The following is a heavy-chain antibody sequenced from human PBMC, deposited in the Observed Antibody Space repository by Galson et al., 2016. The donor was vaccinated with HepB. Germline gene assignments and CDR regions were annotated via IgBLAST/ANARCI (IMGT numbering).Heavy chain of an antibody. CDR1: GFRFSDYN. J-gene: IGHJ6*02. D-gene: IGHD3-3*01. CDR2: ISASSGTI. V-gene: IGHV3-48*01. CDR3: AKDEFLEGDYYYYGMDV. Sequence: SLRLSCAASGFRFSDYNMNWVRQAPGRGLEWVAYISASSGTIYYADSVKGRFTISRDNSKNTLYLQMSSLRAEDTAVYYCAKDEFLEGDYYYYGMDVWGQGTTVTVS.